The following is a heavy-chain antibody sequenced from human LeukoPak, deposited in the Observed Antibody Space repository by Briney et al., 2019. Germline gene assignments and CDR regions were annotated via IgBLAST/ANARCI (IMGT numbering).Heavy chain of an antibody. V-gene: IGHV4-39*02. D-gene: IGHD1-1*01. J-gene: IGHJ4*02. CDR2: IYYSGSS. Sequence: PSETLSLTCSVSGGSISSSSSYWGWIRQPPGKGLEWIGSIYYSGSSFDNPALKSRVTISVDTSKNQFSLKLSSVTAADTAVYYCARDPGNWNDRSMDYWGQGALVTVSS. CDR3: ARDPGNWNDRSMDY. CDR1: GGSISSSSSY.